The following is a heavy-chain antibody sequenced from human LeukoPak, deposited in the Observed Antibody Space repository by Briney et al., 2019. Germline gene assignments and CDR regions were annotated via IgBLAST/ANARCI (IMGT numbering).Heavy chain of an antibody. J-gene: IGHJ4*02. V-gene: IGHV3-23*01. CDR3: AKGGKWDVTPFDY. CDR2: ISGGGGST. D-gene: IGHD1-26*01. CDR1: GFTFTSYS. Sequence: GRSLRLSCAASGFTFTSYSVNWVRQAPGKGLEWVSTISGGGGSTYYADSGKGRFTISRDNSKNTLYLQVNSLRAEDTAVYYCAKGGKWDVTPFDYWGQGTLVTVSS.